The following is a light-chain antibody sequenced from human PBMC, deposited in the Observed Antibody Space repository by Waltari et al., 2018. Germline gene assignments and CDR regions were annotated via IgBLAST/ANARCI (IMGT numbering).Light chain of an antibody. CDR3: LQDYIYPWT. CDR1: QGIRNE. J-gene: IGKJ1*01. Sequence: AIQMTQSPSSLSASVGDRVTITCRASQGIRNELGWYQQKPGNAPKLLIYAASSLPSGVPSRFSGSGSGTDFTLTISSLQPDDFATYYCLQDYIYPWTFGQGTKVEV. V-gene: IGKV1-6*01. CDR2: AAS.